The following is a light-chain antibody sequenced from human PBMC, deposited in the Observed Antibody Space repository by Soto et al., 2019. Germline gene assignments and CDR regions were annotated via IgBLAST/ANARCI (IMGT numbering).Light chain of an antibody. Sequence: QSVMTQPASVSGSPGQSITISCTGTRSDVGGYNYVSWYQQHPGKAPKLLIYEVSYRPSGVSKRFSGSKSGTTVSLTISGLQADNEAEYYCASYTSYRTPCFGGGPKLTVL. CDR3: ASYTSYRTPC. CDR2: EVS. CDR1: RSDVGGYNY. J-gene: IGLJ2*01. V-gene: IGLV2-14*01.